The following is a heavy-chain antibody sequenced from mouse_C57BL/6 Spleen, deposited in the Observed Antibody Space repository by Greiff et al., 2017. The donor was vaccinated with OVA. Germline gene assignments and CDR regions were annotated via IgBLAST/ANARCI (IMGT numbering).Heavy chain of an antibody. CDR1: GFTFRDFN. Sequence: EVKLVESGGGLVQSGRSRRLSLAPLGFTFRDFNMEGARQAPGKGRGGFAASRNKPNDYTPEYSASVKGRFFVSRDTSQSILYLQMNALRAEDTAIYYCARDAPYYYGSSWYFDVWGTGTTVTVSS. V-gene: IGHV7-1*01. J-gene: IGHJ1*03. D-gene: IGHD1-1*01. CDR2: SRNKPNDYTP. CDR3: ARDAPYYYGSSWYFDV.